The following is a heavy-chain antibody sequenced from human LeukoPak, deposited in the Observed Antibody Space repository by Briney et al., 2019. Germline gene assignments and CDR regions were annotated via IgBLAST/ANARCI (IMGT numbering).Heavy chain of an antibody. V-gene: IGHV3-21*01. CDR1: GFTFSSYS. CDR3: AREPPLRYFDWLTNYYMDV. CDR2: ISSSSSYI. J-gene: IGHJ6*03. D-gene: IGHD3-9*01. Sequence: GGSLRLSCAASGFTFSSYSMNWVRQAPGKGLEWASSISSSSSYIYYADSVKGRFTISRDNAKNSLYLQMNSLRAEDTAVYYCAREPPLRYFDWLTNYYMDVWGKGTTVTVSS.